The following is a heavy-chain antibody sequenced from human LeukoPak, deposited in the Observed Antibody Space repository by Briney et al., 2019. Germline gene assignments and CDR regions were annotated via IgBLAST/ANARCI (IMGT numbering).Heavy chain of an antibody. CDR2: INHSGST. CDR3: ARVEAVAGTDY. D-gene: IGHD6-19*01. Sequence: PSETLSLTCAVYGGSFSGYYWSWIRQPPGKGLEWIGEINHSGSTNYNPSLKSRVTISVDTSKNQFSLKLSSVTAADTAVYYCARVEAVAGTDYWGQGTLVTVSS. CDR1: GGSFSGYY. V-gene: IGHV4-34*01. J-gene: IGHJ4*02.